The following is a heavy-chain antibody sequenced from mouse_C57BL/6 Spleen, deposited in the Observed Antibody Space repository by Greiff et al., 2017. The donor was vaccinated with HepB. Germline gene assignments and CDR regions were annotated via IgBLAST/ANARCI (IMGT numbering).Heavy chain of an antibody. CDR3: ARAYCFGISYFFDY. Sequence: EVKLEESGGGLVKPGGSLKLSCAASGFTFSSYAMSWVRQTPEKRLEWIATMSYGGSYTYYPDNVKGRCTISRDNAKHNLYLHMSHLNSEDTAMYDCARAYCFGISYFFDYWGQGTTLTVSS. D-gene: IGHD1-1*01. J-gene: IGHJ2*01. CDR2: MSYGGSYT. CDR1: GFTFSSYA. V-gene: IGHV5-4*03.